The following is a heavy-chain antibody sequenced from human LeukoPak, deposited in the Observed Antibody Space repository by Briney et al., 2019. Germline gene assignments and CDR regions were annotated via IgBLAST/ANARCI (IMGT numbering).Heavy chain of an antibody. CDR2: INHSGST. Sequence: SETLSLTCAVYGGSFSGYYWSWIRQPPGKGPEWIGEINHSGSTNYNPSLKSRVTISVDTSKNQFSLKLSSVTAADTAVYYCARGYQEMATIKTYYFDYWGQGTLVTVSS. CDR1: GGSFSGYY. J-gene: IGHJ4*02. V-gene: IGHV4-34*01. D-gene: IGHD5-24*01. CDR3: ARGYQEMATIKTYYFDY.